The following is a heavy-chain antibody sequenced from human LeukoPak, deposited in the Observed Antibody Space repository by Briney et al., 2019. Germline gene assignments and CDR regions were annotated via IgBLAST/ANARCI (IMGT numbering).Heavy chain of an antibody. Sequence: GGSLRLSCAVSGFTVSSNYMSWVRQPPGEGLVWDSVIYSDGNTFFPDSVRGRFTISRDNSKNTLYLQMHSLRAEDTAVYYCASGTTMVQGVIFAYWGQGTLVTVSS. CDR2: IYSDGNT. CDR1: GFTVSSNY. V-gene: IGHV3-53*01. J-gene: IGHJ4*02. CDR3: ASGTTMVQGVIFAY. D-gene: IGHD3-10*01.